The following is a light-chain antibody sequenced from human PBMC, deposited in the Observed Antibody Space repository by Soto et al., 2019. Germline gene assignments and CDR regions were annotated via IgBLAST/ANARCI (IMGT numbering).Light chain of an antibody. J-gene: IGLJ1*01. CDR3: CSYAGDFYV. CDR1: TSDVGGYDY. V-gene: IGLV2-11*01. CDR2: DVS. Sequence: ALTQPRSVSGSPGQSVAISCTGTTSDVGGYDYVSWHQQHPGKAPELIIFDVSKRPSGVPDRFSGSKSGNTASLTITGLQAEDEADYFCCSYAGDFYVFGSGTKVTVL.